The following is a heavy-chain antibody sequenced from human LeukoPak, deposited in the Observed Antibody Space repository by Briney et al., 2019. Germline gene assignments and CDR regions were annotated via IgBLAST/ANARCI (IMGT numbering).Heavy chain of an antibody. CDR1: GFTFSNYF. CDR2: ISGSGGST. Sequence: PGGSLRLSCAASGFTFSNYFMTWVRQAPGKGLEWVSTISGSGGSTYHADSVKGRFTISRDNSGNTLYLQMHSLRAEDTAIYYCAKYFDTSSYYYVNWGQGTLVTVSS. V-gene: IGHV3-23*01. CDR3: AKYFDTSSYYYVN. J-gene: IGHJ4*02. D-gene: IGHD3-22*01.